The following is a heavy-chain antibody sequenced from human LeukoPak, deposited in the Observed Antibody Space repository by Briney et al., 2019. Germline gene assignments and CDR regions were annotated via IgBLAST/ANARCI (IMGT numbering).Heavy chain of an antibody. J-gene: IGHJ4*02. CDR3: ARGWPAETTVVTPYNY. V-gene: IGHV1-69*13. CDR1: GGTFRSNA. Sequence: ASVKVSCKASGGTFRSNAISWVRQAPGQGLEWMGGITPIFGTANYAQKFQGRVTITAVESMSTAYMELSSLRSEDTAVYYCARGWPAETTVVTPYNYWGQGTLVTVSS. D-gene: IGHD4-23*01. CDR2: ITPIFGTA.